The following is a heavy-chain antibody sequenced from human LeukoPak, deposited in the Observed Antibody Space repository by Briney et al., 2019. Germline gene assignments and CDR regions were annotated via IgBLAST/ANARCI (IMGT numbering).Heavy chain of an antibody. V-gene: IGHV1-69*05. CDR2: IIPIFGTA. J-gene: IGHJ4*02. Sequence: SVKVSCKASGGTFSSYAISWVRQAPGQGLEWMGRIIPIFGTANYAQKFQGRVTITTDESTSTAYMELISLRSEDTAVYYCARDRGLIVGAAVDYWGQGTLVTVSS. D-gene: IGHD1-26*01. CDR3: ARDRGLIVGAAVDY. CDR1: GGTFSSYA.